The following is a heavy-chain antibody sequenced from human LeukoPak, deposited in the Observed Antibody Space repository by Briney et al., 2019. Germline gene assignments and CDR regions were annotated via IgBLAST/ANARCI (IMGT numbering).Heavy chain of an antibody. V-gene: IGHV3-7*05. CDR1: GFSFSTYW. J-gene: IGHJ4*02. D-gene: IGHD2-15*01. CDR2: IKKDGSEK. Sequence: PGGSLRLSCAASGFSFSTYWMSWVRQAPGKGLEWVANIKKDGSEKYYVGSVKGRFTISRDNAKSSLYLQMNSLTAEDTAVYYCARVGSTCDHWGQGTLVTVSS. CDR3: ARVGSTCDH.